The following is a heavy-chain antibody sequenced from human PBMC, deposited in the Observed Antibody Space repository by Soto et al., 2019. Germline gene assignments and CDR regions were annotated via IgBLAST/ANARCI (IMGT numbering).Heavy chain of an antibody. CDR1: GFTFSSYA. CDR2: ISYDGSNK. D-gene: IGHD4-17*01. CDR3: ARYYGDYDRNYYSGMDV. V-gene: IGHV3-30-3*01. Sequence: GGSLRLSCAASGFTFSSYAMHWVRQAPGKGLEWVAVISYDGSNKYYADSVKGRFTISRDNSKNTLYLQMNSLRAEDMAVYYCARYYGDYDRNYYSGMDVWGQGTTVTVSS. J-gene: IGHJ6*02.